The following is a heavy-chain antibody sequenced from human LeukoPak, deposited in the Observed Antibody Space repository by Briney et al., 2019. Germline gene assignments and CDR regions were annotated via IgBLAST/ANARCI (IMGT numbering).Heavy chain of an antibody. CDR1: GFNFANHA. CDR3: AKGGKWDVTPFDY. D-gene: IGHD1-26*01. CDR2: ISGGGDIT. V-gene: IGHV3-23*01. Sequence: PGGSLRLSCAASGFNFANHAMSWVRQTAGEGLEWVSAISGGGDITYYADSVKGRFTISRDNSKDTLFLQMHSLRPGDTAVYYCAKGGKWDVTPFDYWGQGTLVTVSS. J-gene: IGHJ4*02.